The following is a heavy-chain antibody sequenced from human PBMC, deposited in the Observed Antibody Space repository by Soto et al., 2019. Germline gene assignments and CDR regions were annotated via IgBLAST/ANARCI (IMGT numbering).Heavy chain of an antibody. CDR2: IYPDDSDT. Sequence: GESLKISCQASGYSFSNFWIAWVRQMPGEGLEWLGIIYPDDSDTRYSPSFLGQVTISADKSIKTTYLQWISLKASETAIYFCASSVIVTSTINYFDLWGQGTLVTVSS. J-gene: IGHJ4*02. V-gene: IGHV5-51*01. CDR3: ASSVIVTSTINYFDL. CDR1: GYSFSNFW. D-gene: IGHD1-26*01.